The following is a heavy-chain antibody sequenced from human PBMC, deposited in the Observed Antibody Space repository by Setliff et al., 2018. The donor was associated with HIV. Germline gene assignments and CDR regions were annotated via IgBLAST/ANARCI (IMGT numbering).Heavy chain of an antibody. CDR1: GGSISSYY. Sequence: LSETLSLTCTFSGGSISSYYWNWIRQPPGKGLEWIGYIYYSGSTNYKPSLKSRVTISVDMSKNQFSLRLSSVTAADTAVYYCARRWGEAFDYWGQGTLVTVSS. D-gene: IGHD1-26*01. V-gene: IGHV4-59*08. CDR3: ARRWGEAFDY. CDR2: IYYSGST. J-gene: IGHJ4*02.